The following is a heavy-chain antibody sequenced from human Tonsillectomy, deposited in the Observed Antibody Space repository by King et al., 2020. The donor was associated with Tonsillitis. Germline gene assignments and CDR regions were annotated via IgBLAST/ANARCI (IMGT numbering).Heavy chain of an antibody. CDR2: IGSSSNYI. CDR1: GFTFSSYA. J-gene: IGHJ4*02. Sequence: QLVQSGGGLVKPGGSLRLSCAASGFTFSSYALNWVRQAPGKGLEWVSSIGSSSNYIYYADSVKGRFTISRDNAKNSLYLQMNSLRAEDTAVYYCARELVWGGRTDYWGQGTLVTVSS. D-gene: IGHD2-15*01. V-gene: IGHV3-21*01. CDR3: ARELVWGGRTDY.